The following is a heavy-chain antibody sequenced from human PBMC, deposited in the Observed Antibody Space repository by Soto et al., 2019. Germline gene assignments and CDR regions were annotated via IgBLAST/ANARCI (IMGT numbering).Heavy chain of an antibody. V-gene: IGHV4-39*01. J-gene: IGHJ4*02. CDR3: ARSTFWYYHENGGYYCFDN. D-gene: IGHD3-22*01. Sequence: PSETLSLTCTVSGGSTGRSGYYWGWIRQPPGKGLEWIASISYKGTPYYNPSLQTRVTISLDMSKNQFSLKLDSVTAADTAVFYCARSTFWYYHENGGYYCFDNWGQGTLVTVSS. CDR2: ISYKGTP. CDR1: GGSTGRSGYY.